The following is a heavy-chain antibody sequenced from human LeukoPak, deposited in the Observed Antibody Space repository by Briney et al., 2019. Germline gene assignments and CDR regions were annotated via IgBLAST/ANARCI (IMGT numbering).Heavy chain of an antibody. D-gene: IGHD3-22*01. CDR2: IYSGGST. V-gene: IGHV3-66*01. Sequence: PGGSLRLSCAASGFTVSSNYMSWVRQAPGKGLEWVSVIYSGGSTYYADSVKGRFTVSRDNAKNSLYLQMNSLRAEDTAVYYCAREEYYYDSSGYYLPYYFDYWGQGTLVTVSS. CDR3: AREEYYYDSSGYYLPYYFDY. CDR1: GFTVSSNY. J-gene: IGHJ4*02.